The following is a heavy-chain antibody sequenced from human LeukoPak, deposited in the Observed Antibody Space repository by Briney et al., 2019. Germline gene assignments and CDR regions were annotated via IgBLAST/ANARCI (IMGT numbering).Heavy chain of an antibody. CDR1: GGSISSYY. Sequence: PSETLSLTCTVSGGSISSYYWSWIRQPPGKGLEWIGYIYYSGSTNYNPSLKSRVTISVDTSKNQFSLKLSSVTAADTAVYYCARAHVVVSAFDYWGQGTLVTVSS. D-gene: IGHD2-15*01. J-gene: IGHJ4*02. V-gene: IGHV4-59*01. CDR3: ARAHVVVSAFDY. CDR2: IYYSGST.